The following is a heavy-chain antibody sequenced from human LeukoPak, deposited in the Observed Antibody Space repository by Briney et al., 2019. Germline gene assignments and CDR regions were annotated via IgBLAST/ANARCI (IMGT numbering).Heavy chain of an antibody. CDR1: GGSISSSSYY. J-gene: IGHJ4*02. Sequence: PSETLSLTYTVSGGSISSSSYYWGWIRQPPGKGLEWIGSIYYSGSTYYNPSLKSRVTISVDTSKNQFSLKLSSVTAADTAVYYCARGIAAAGRPYFDYWGQGTLVTVSS. CDR2: IYYSGST. D-gene: IGHD6-13*01. V-gene: IGHV4-39*01. CDR3: ARGIAAAGRPYFDY.